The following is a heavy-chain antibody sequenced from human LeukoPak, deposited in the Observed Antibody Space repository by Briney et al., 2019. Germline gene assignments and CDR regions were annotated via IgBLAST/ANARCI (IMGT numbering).Heavy chain of an antibody. J-gene: IGHJ6*03. CDR3: ARKVLMVYTNFQGYMDV. Sequence: GGSLRLSCAASGFTFSSYAMSWVRQAPGKGLEWVSAISGSGGSTYYADSVKGRFTISRDNSKNTLYLQMNSLRAEDTAVYYCARKVLMVYTNFQGYMDVWGKGTTVTVSS. CDR2: ISGSGGST. D-gene: IGHD2-8*01. CDR1: GFTFSSYA. V-gene: IGHV3-23*01.